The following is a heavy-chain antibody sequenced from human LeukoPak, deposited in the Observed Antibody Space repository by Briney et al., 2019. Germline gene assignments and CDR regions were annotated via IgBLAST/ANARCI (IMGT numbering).Heavy chain of an antibody. CDR3: ARAKYRYSYGTSAFDI. V-gene: IGHV4-59*12. CDR2: IYYSGST. Sequence: PSETLSLTCTVSGGSISSYYWSWIRQPPGKGLEWIGYIYYSGSTNYNPSLKSRVTISVDTSKNQFSLKLSSVTAADTAVYYCARAKYRYSYGTSAFDIWGQGTMVTVSS. CDR1: GGSISSYY. J-gene: IGHJ3*02. D-gene: IGHD5-18*01.